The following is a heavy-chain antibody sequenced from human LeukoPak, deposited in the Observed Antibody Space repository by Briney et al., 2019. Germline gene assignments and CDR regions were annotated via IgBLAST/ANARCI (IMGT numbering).Heavy chain of an antibody. J-gene: IGHJ4*02. D-gene: IGHD3-22*01. CDR1: GYTFTGYY. V-gene: IGHV1-2*02. Sequence: ASVKVSCKASGYTFTGYYMHWVRQAPGQGLEWMGWINPNSGGTNYAQKFQGRVTMTRDTSISTAYMELSRLRSDDAAVYYCARDTPVWSDSSGYYYNWGQGTLVTVSS. CDR2: INPNSGGT. CDR3: ARDTPVWSDSSGYYYN.